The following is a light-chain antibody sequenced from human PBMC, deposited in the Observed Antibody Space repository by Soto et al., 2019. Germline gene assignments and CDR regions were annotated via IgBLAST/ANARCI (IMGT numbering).Light chain of an antibody. V-gene: IGLV1-51*02. J-gene: IGLJ1*01. CDR1: SSKFGNNY. CDR2: ENN. Sequence: QSVLTQPPSVSAAPGQKVTISCSGSSSKFGNNYVSWYQQLPGTAPKLLIYENNRRPSGIPDRFSGSKSGTSATLGITGLQTGDEADYYCGTWDSSLRGYVFGTGTKV. CDR3: GTWDSSLRGYV.